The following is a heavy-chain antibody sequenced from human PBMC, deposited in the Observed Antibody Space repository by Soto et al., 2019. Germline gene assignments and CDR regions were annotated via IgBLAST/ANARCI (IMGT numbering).Heavy chain of an antibody. CDR2: ISNSGDII. CDR3: ARRSVDTAMSFDY. Sequence: LRLSCAASGFTLRDHYMAWIRQAPGKGLEWGSYISNSGDIIYYADSVKGRFTISRDNAKKSLFLQMSSLRAEDTAVYYCARRSVDTAMSFDYWGQGTLVTVSS. D-gene: IGHD5-18*01. CDR1: GFTLRDHY. J-gene: IGHJ4*02. V-gene: IGHV3-11*01.